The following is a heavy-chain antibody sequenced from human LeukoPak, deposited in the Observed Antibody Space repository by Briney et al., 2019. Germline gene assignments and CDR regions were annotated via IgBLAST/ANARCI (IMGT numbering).Heavy chain of an antibody. V-gene: IGHV4-59*01. J-gene: IGHJ6*03. CDR1: GGSIRSYY. CDR2: IYDSGST. Sequence: SETLSLTCTVSGGSIRSYYWSWIRQPPGKGLEWIGYIYDSGSTNYNPSLKSRVTISVDTSKNQFSLKLSSVTAADTAVYYCARATWYYYYYYMDVWGKGTTVTVSS. CDR3: ARATWYYYYYYMDV.